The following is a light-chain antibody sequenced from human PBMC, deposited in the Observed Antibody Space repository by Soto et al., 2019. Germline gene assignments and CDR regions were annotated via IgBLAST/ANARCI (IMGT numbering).Light chain of an antibody. Sequence: ETVLTQSPATLSLSPGERASLSCRASQAVSAGYLAWYQQKPGQAPRLLIYVTSTRATGIPDRFSGSGSGTDFTLTISRLEPEDFAVYYCQQYGNSLYTFGQGTKLDFK. CDR2: VTS. V-gene: IGKV3-20*01. CDR1: QAVSAGY. J-gene: IGKJ2*01. CDR3: QQYGNSLYT.